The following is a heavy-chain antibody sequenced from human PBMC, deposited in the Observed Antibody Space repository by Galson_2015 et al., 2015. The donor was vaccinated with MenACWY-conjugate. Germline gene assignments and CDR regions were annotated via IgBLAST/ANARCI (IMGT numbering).Heavy chain of an antibody. Sequence: SLRLSCAASGFTFSNYGMHWVRQAPGKGLEWVAFIRYDASNNSYADSVKGRFTISRDNAKNTLYLQMSSLRPDDTAVFYCAKDGVWGSYRYTYFDYWGQGTLVTVSS. J-gene: IGHJ4*02. CDR3: AKDGVWGSYRYTYFDY. V-gene: IGHV3-30*02. CDR2: IRYDASNN. D-gene: IGHD3-16*02. CDR1: GFTFSNYG.